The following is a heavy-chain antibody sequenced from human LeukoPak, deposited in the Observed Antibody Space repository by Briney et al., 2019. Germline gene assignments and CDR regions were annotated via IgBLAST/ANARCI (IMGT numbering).Heavy chain of an antibody. V-gene: IGHV4-39*01. CDR3: ARHTLVTAISTYNWFDP. CDR2: IYYSGST. J-gene: IGHJ5*02. D-gene: IGHD2-21*02. Sequence: PSETLSLTCTVSGGSISSSSYYWGWIRQPPGKGLEWIGSIYYSGSTYYNPSLKSRVTISADASKNQFSLQLSSVTAADTAVYYCARHTLVTAISTYNWFDPWGQGILVTVSS. CDR1: GGSISSSSYY.